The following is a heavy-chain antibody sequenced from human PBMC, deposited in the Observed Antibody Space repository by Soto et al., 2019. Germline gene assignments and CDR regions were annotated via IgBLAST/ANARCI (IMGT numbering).Heavy chain of an antibody. CDR3: AKENQHLVHDY. V-gene: IGHV3-30*18. J-gene: IGHJ4*02. CDR2: ISHDGSDK. Sequence: PGGSLRLSCAASGSTFSSYGMHWVRQAPGKGLEWVAVISHDGSDKYYADSMKGRFIISRDNSENTLFLNMNSLKPEDTAVYYCAKENQHLVHDYWGQGTLVTVSS. D-gene: IGHD6-13*01. CDR1: GSTFSSYG.